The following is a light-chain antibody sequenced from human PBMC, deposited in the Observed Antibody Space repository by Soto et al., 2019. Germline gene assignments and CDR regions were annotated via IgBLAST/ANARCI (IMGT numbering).Light chain of an antibody. V-gene: IGKV3D-15*01. J-gene: IGKJ3*01. Sequence: EIVMTQSPATLSVSPGERATLSCRASQSVSSNLAWYQQKPGQAPRLLIYGASNRATGIPARFSDSGSGTDFTLTISSLEPEDFAVYYCQQGFAFGPGTKVDIK. CDR2: GAS. CDR1: QSVSSN. CDR3: QQGFA.